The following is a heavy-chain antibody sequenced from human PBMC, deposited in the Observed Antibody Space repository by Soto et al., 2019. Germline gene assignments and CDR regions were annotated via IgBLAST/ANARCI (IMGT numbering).Heavy chain of an antibody. Sequence: ASVKVSCKASGGTFSSYTISWVRQAPGQGLEWMGRIIPILGIANYAQKFQGRVTITADKSTSTAYMELSSLRSEDTAVYYCAREGVDYGDYGGVQGYWGQGTLVTVSS. V-gene: IGHV1-69*04. D-gene: IGHD4-17*01. CDR2: IIPILGIA. CDR1: GGTFSSYT. J-gene: IGHJ4*02. CDR3: AREGVDYGDYGGVQGY.